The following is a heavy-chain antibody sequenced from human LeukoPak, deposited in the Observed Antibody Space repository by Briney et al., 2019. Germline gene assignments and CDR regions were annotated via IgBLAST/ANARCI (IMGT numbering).Heavy chain of an antibody. V-gene: IGHV4-4*07. J-gene: IGHJ4*02. Sequence: SETLSLTCTVSGGSISSYYWSWIRQPAGKGLEWIGRIYTSGSTNYNPSLKSRVTMSVDTSKNQFSLKLSSVTAADTAVYYCARDQGVVRGVSYYFDYWGQGTLVTVSS. D-gene: IGHD3-10*01. CDR1: GGSISSYY. CDR2: IYTSGST. CDR3: ARDQGVVRGVSYYFDY.